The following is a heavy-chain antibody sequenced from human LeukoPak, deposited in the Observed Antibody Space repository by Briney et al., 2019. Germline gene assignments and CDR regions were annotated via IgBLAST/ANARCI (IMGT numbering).Heavy chain of an antibody. CDR3: ARDSGSGTFT. CDR1: GGSISSTTNN. CDR2: IYYTGTT. D-gene: IGHD3-10*01. J-gene: IGHJ5*01. V-gene: IGHV4-39*07. Sequence: SETLSLTCTVSGGSISSTTNNWGWIRQPPGKGLEWIGSIYYTGTTNYNPSLKSQVTMSVDTSKNQFSLILSSVTAADTAVYYCARDSGSGTFTWGQEPWSPSPQ.